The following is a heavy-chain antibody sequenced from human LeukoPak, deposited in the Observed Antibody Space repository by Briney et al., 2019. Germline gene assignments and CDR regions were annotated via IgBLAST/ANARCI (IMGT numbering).Heavy chain of an antibody. CDR3: ARVGKNGYDSDY. V-gene: IGHV4-38-2*02. CDR1: GYSISSGYY. J-gene: IGHJ4*02. Sequence: SETLSLTCTVSGYSISSGYYWGWIRQPPGKGLEWIGSIYHSGSTYYNPSLKSRVTISVDTSKNQFSLKLSSVTAADTAVYYCARVGKNGYDSDYWGQGTLVTVSS. D-gene: IGHD5-12*01. CDR2: IYHSGST.